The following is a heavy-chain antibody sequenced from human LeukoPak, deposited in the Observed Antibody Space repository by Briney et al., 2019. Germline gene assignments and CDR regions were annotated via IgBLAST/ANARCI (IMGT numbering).Heavy chain of an antibody. Sequence: NSSETLSLTCTVSGYSISSGYYWGWIRQPPGQGLEWIGSIYHSGSTYYNPSLKSRVTISVDTSKNQFSLKLSSVTAADTAVYYCATTFTGSTGLYWGQRTLVTVSS. CDR3: ATTFTGSTGLY. CDR1: GYSISSGYY. V-gene: IGHV4-38-2*02. J-gene: IGHJ4*02. D-gene: IGHD1/OR15-1a*01. CDR2: IYHSGST.